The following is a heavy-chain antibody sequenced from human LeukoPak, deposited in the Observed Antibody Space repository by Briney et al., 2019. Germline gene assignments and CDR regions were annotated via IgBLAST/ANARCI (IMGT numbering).Heavy chain of an antibody. D-gene: IGHD7-27*01. CDR3: ARELTGFDY. CDR2: IYYSGGT. J-gene: IGHJ4*02. Sequence: PSETLSLTCTVSGGSISSHYWSWIRQPPGKGLEWIGYIYYSGGTNYNPSLKSRVTISVDTSKNQFSLQLNSVTPEDTAVYYCARELTGFDYWGQGTLVTVSS. V-gene: IGHV4-59*11. CDR1: GGSISSHY.